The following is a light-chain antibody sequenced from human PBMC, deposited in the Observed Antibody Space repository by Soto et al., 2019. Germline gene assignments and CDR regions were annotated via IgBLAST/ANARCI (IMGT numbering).Light chain of an antibody. V-gene: IGKV1-5*01. CDR1: QSISSG. Sequence: IHRSHSPSTLSASLLYRVTITCLSIQSISSGLAWYQQKPGKAPKVLIYDASSLQSGVPSRFSGSGSGTEFTLTISSLQPEDFAIYYCQQYNSYSPWTFGQGTKVDIK. CDR2: DAS. J-gene: IGKJ1*01. CDR3: QQYNSYSPWT.